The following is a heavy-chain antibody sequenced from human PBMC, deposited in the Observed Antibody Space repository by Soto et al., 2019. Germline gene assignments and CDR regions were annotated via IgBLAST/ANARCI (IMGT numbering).Heavy chain of an antibody. V-gene: IGHV3-23*01. Sequence: GGSLRLSCAAPGFTFSSYAMSWVRQAPGKGLDWVSAISGSGGSTYYADSVKGRFTISRDNSKNTLYLQMNSLRAEDTAVYYCAKGVVVPAAFNWFDPWGQGTLVTVSS. CDR2: ISGSGGST. J-gene: IGHJ5*02. CDR1: GFTFSSYA. D-gene: IGHD2-2*01. CDR3: AKGVVVPAAFNWFDP.